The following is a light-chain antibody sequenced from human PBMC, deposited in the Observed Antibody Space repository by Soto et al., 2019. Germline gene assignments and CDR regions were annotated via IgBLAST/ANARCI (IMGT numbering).Light chain of an antibody. V-gene: IGKV3-20*01. J-gene: IGKJ5*01. CDR2: GAS. CDR3: QQYGSSAPIT. CDR1: QSVTKNN. Sequence: EIGLAQSPGPPSLSPVERGTLSCRASQSVTKNNLNWYQQKPGQAPRLLIYGASIRATGIPDRFSGSGSETDFTLTISRLEPEDFALYYCQQYGSSAPITFGQGTRLEIK.